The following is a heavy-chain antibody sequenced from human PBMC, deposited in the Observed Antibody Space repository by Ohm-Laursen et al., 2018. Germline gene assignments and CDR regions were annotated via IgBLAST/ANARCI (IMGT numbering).Heavy chain of an antibody. Sequence: RSLRLSCAASGFTFSSYWMTWVRQAPGKGLEWVGLIRYKGHGGTAEYAASVKGRFTISRDDSKSIAYLQMNSLKTEDTAVYYCTSTTTLDIPLNYWGQGTLVTVSS. D-gene: IGHD2-15*01. J-gene: IGHJ4*02. CDR2: IRYKGHGGTA. CDR1: GFTFSSYW. CDR3: TSTTTLDIPLNY. V-gene: IGHV3-49*04.